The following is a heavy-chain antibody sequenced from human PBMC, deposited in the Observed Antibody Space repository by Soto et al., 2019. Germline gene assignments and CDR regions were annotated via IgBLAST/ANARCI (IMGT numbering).Heavy chain of an antibody. Sequence: KPSETLSLTCTVSGGSISSGGYYWSWIRQHPGKGLEWIGYIYYSGSTYYNPSLKSRVTISVDTSKNQFSLKLSSVTAADTAVYYCAREDRAQRHWFDPWGQGTLVTVSS. CDR2: IYYSGST. CDR1: GGSISSGGYY. CDR3: AREDRAQRHWFDP. V-gene: IGHV4-31*03. D-gene: IGHD3-10*01. J-gene: IGHJ5*02.